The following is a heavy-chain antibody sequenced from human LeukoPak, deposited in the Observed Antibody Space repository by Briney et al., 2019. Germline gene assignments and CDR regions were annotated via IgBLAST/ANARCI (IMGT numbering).Heavy chain of an antibody. V-gene: IGHV4-61*02. D-gene: IGHD5-24*01. CDR1: GDSISSGDYY. CDR2: ISSSGST. Sequence: SETLSLTCTVSGDSISSGDYYWSWIRQPAGKGLEWIGRISSSGSTNYNPSLKSRVTLSVDTSKNQFSLKLSSVTAADTAVYYCARSRGWLQSHPLGYWGQGTLVTVSS. CDR3: ARSRGWLQSHPLGY. J-gene: IGHJ4*02.